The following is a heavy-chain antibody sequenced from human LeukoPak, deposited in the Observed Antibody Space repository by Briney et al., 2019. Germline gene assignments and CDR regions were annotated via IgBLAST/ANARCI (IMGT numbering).Heavy chain of an antibody. CDR2: ISDSGDYT. D-gene: IGHD2-8*01. CDR3: AKDTSIGKYCTNGVCSPFDY. J-gene: IGHJ4*02. CDR1: GFTFISYA. Sequence: GGSLTLSCAGSGFTFISYAMSWVRQAPGQGLEWVSVISDSGDYTSYADSVRGRFTISRDNSRNTLYLQMISLRPEDTAVYYCAKDTSIGKYCTNGVCSPFDYWGQGTLVTVSP. V-gene: IGHV3-23*01.